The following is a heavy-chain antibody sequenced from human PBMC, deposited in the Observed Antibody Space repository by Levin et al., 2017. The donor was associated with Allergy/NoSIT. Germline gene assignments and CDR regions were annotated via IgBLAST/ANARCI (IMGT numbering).Heavy chain of an antibody. CDR3: ARDGQKLDGVAVAGWGDFDY. Sequence: PGGSLRLSCAASGFTFSSYAMHWVRQAPGKGLEWVAVISYDGSNKYYADSVKGRFTISRDNSKNTLYLQMNSLRAEDTAVYYCARDGQKLDGVAVAGWGDFDYWGQGTLVTVSS. V-gene: IGHV3-30-3*01. J-gene: IGHJ4*02. CDR2: ISYDGSNK. CDR1: GFTFSSYA. D-gene: IGHD6-19*01.